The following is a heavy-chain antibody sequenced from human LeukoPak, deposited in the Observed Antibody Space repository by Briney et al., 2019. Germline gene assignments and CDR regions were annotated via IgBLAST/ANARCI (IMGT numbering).Heavy chain of an antibody. CDR3: ARDLGQDCSGGSCYYHYYYGMDV. CDR2: ISAYNDNT. J-gene: IGHJ6*02. Sequence: ASVKVSCKASGYTFTTSAMHWVRQAPGQGLEWMGWISAYNDNTNYAQKLQGRVTMTTDTSTSTAYMELRSLRSDDTAVYYCARDLGQDCSGGSCYYHYYYGMDVWGQGTTVTVSS. D-gene: IGHD2-15*01. CDR1: GYTFTTSA. V-gene: IGHV1-18*01.